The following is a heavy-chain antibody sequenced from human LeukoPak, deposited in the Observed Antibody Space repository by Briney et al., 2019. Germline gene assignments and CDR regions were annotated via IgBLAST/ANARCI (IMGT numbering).Heavy chain of an antibody. CDR1: GYTFTSYY. D-gene: IGHD3-10*01. CDR2: INPSGDST. J-gene: IGHJ4*02. V-gene: IGHV1-46*01. Sequence: ASVKVSCKASGYTFTSYYIRWVRQAPGQGLEWMGIINPSGDSTTYAQQFQGRVTMTRDTSTSTVYMELSSLRSEDTAVYYCARHRSGAFDYWGQGTLVTVSS. CDR3: ARHRSGAFDY.